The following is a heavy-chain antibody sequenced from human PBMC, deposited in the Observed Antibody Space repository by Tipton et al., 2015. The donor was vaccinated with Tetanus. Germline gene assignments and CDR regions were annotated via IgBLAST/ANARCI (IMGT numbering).Heavy chain of an antibody. J-gene: IGHJ4*02. Sequence: RSLRLSCAASGFTFSNYAIHWVRQAPGKGLEWVAAISNDGNNKYYADSVKGRFTISRDKSKNTVYLQMNSLRADDTAVYYCTRDSEGSLILWIGDFLRPYFEYWGQGALVTVSS. CDR2: ISNDGNNK. CDR1: GFTFSNYA. CDR3: TRDSEGSLILWIGDFLRPYFEY. D-gene: IGHD3-10*01. V-gene: IGHV3-30-3*01.